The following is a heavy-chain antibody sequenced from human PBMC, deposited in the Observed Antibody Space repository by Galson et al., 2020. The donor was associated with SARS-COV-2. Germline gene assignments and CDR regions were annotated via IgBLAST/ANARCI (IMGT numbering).Heavy chain of an antibody. Sequence: KASETLSLTCAVSGDSTSSSNWWSWVRQPPGKGLEWIGEIYDSGSTNYNPSLKSRVTISVDKSKNQFSLKLSSVTAADTAVYYCARVPSTRGGAFAFWGQGTMVTVSS. J-gene: IGHJ3*01. CDR2: IYDSGST. D-gene: IGHD3-16*01. CDR3: ARVPSTRGGAFAF. V-gene: IGHV4-4*02. CDR1: GDSTSSSNW.